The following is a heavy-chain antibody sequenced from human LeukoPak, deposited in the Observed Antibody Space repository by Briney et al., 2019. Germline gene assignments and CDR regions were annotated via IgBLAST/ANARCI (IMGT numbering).Heavy chain of an antibody. D-gene: IGHD3-10*01. Sequence: GGSLRLSCAASGFTFSSYIMNWVRQAPGKGLEWVSGISGSGDSTYYADSVKGRFTISRDNSKNTLSLQMNSLRAEDTAVYYCAKDTTITMVRGVFDYWGQGTLVTVSS. CDR3: AKDTTITMVRGVFDY. V-gene: IGHV3-23*01. CDR1: GFTFSSYI. J-gene: IGHJ4*02. CDR2: ISGSGDST.